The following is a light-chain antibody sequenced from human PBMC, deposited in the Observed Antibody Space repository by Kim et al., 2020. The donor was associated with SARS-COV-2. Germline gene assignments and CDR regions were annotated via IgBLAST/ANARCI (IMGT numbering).Light chain of an antibody. CDR2: KDS. Sequence: SYELTQPSSVSVSPGQTARITCSGDVLAKKYVRWFQQKPGQAPVLVIYKDSERPSGIPERFSGSSSGTTVTLTISGAQVEDEADYYCYSAADNAWVFGGGTQLTVL. CDR3: YSAADNAWV. CDR1: VLAKKY. J-gene: IGLJ3*02. V-gene: IGLV3-27*01.